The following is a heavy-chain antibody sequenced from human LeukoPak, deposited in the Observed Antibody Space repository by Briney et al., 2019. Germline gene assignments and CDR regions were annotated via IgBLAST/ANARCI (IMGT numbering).Heavy chain of an antibody. CDR1: GFTFSSYG. J-gene: IGHJ4*02. V-gene: IGHV3-33*01. CDR2: IWYDGSNK. CDR3: AREEWAEYDYVWGSYRLVDY. Sequence: PGRSLRLSCAASGFTFSSYGMHWVRQAPDKGLEWVAVIWYDGSNKYYADSVKGRFTISRDNSKNTLYLQMNSLRAEDTAVYYCAREEWAEYDYVWGSYRLVDYWGQGTLVTVSS. D-gene: IGHD3-16*02.